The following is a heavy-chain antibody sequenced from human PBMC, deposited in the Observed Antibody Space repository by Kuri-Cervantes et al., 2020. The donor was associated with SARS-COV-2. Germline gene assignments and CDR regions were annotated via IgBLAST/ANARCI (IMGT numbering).Heavy chain of an antibody. Sequence: GGSLRLSCAASGFTFSSYGMHWVRQAPGKGLEWVAVISYDGTTKYYADSVKGRFTISRDNSKHTLYLQMNTLRPEDTAVYYCARGEPYYDFWSGFQWFDYWGQGTLVTVSS. CDR3: ARGEPYYDFWSGFQWFDY. V-gene: IGHV3-30*03. J-gene: IGHJ4*02. CDR1: GFTFSSYG. CDR2: ISYDGTTK. D-gene: IGHD3-3*01.